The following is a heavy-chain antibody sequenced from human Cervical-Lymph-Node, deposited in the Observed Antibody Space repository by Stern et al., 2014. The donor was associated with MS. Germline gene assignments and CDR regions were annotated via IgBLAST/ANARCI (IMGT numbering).Heavy chain of an antibody. J-gene: IGHJ4*02. V-gene: IGHV3-15*01. CDR3: TTAGYSNPYLDS. Sequence: EVQLVESGGGLVKPGGSLRLSCAASGFTFTNAYITWVRQAPGKGLEWVGRIKSKIDGGTTAYAAPVKDRFTISRDDSINTLYLQMNSLKTEDTAVYYCTTAGYSNPYLDSWGQGTLVTVSS. CDR2: IKSKIDGGTT. D-gene: IGHD3-9*01. CDR1: GFTFTNAY.